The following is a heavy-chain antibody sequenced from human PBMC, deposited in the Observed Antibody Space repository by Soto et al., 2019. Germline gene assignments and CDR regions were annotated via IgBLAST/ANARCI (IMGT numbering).Heavy chain of an antibody. CDR3: AINLWFGDSRGPNWFDP. D-gene: IGHD3-10*01. CDR2: IIPILGIA. V-gene: IGHV1-69*02. CDR1: GGTFSSYT. J-gene: IGHJ5*02. Sequence: ASVKVSCKASGGTFSSYTISWVRQAPGQGLEWMGRIIPILGIANYAQKFQGRVTITADKSTSTAYMELSSLRSEDTAVYYCAINLWFGDSRGPNWFDPWGQGTLVIVSS.